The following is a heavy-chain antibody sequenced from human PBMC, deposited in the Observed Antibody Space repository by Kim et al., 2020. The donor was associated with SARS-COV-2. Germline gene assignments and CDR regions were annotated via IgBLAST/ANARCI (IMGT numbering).Heavy chain of an antibody. Sequence: SETLSLTCTVSGGSINNYYWSWIRQPPGKGLEWIGYIYYTGTTNYRPSLKSRITISVDTSKNQFSLKLSSLTAADTAVYYCVRHDSGADLMGVDYWGREP. D-gene: IGHD5-12*01. CDR2: IYYTGTT. CDR1: GGSINNYY. CDR3: VRHDSGADLMGVDY. J-gene: IGHJ4*02. V-gene: IGHV4-59*08.